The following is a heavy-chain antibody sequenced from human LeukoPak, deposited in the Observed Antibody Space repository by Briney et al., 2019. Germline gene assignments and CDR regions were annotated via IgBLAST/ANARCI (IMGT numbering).Heavy chain of an antibody. V-gene: IGHV3-11*04. CDR2: ISSSGSTI. CDR3: ARPGQQLVRGNYYYGMDV. Sequence: GGSLRLSCAASGFTFSDYYMSWIRQAPGKGLEWVSYISSSGSTIYYADSVKGRFTISRDNAKNSLYLQMNSLRAEDTAVYYCARPGQQLVRGNYYYGMDVWGQGTTVTVSS. D-gene: IGHD6-13*01. J-gene: IGHJ6*02. CDR1: GFTFSDYY.